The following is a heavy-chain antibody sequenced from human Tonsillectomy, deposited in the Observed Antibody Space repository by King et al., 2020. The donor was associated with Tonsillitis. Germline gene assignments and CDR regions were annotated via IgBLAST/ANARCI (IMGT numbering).Heavy chain of an antibody. CDR2: IYYSGIT. J-gene: IGHJ6*02. V-gene: IGHV4-39*01. D-gene: IGHD3-22*01. Sequence: QLQESGPGLVKASETLSLTCTVSGGSISSSSYYWGWIRQPPGKGLDWIGSIYYSGITYYNPSLKSRVTISVDTSKNQFSQRLSSVTAADTAVYYCARITYYCDGSGYYYYGMDVWGQGTTVTVSS. CDR3: ARITYYCDGSGYYYYGMDV. CDR1: GGSISSSSYY.